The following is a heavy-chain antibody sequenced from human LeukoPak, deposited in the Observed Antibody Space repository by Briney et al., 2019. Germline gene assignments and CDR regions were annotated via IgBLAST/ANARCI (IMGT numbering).Heavy chain of an antibody. V-gene: IGHV3-21*01. J-gene: IGHJ6*02. CDR2: ISSSSSYI. CDR3: ARDRLLFRDYYGMDV. D-gene: IGHD2-21*01. Sequence: GGSLRLSCAASGFTFSSYWMHWVRQAPGKGLEWVSSISSSSSYIYYADSVKGRFTISRDNAKNSLYLQMNSLRAEDTAVYYCARDRLLFRDYYGMDVWGQGTTVTVSS. CDR1: GFTFSSYW.